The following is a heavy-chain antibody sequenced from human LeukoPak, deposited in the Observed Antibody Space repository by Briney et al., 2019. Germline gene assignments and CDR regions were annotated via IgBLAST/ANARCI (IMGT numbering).Heavy chain of an antibody. CDR2: FLYSGTT. Sequence: SETLSLTCTVSGGSISGGSIRSSSYYWGWIRQSPGKGLEWIGSFLYSGTTYYNPSLMSRVTISVDTSKNQFSLKLSSVTAADTAVYYCATADEELTYFDYWGQGTLVTVSS. CDR3: ATADEELTYFDY. V-gene: IGHV4-39*07. J-gene: IGHJ4*02. D-gene: IGHD3-10*01. CDR1: GGSIRSSSYY.